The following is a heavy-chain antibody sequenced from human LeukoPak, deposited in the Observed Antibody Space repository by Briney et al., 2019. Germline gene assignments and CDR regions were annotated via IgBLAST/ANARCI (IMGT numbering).Heavy chain of an antibody. CDR2: INDRGGT. CDR3: ARVTIFGVVTPPL. Sequence: SETLSLTCGVYGGSSSGYYWSWIRQPPGKGLEWIGEINDRGGTNYNPSLKSRVTISRDTSKNQFSLKVSSVTAADTAVYYCARVTIFGVVTPPLWSQGTLVTVSS. J-gene: IGHJ4*02. D-gene: IGHD3-3*01. CDR1: GGSSSGYY. V-gene: IGHV4-34*01.